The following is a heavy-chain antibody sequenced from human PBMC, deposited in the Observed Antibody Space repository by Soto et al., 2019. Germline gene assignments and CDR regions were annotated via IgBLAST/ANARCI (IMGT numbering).Heavy chain of an antibody. CDR2: IRNKANSYTI. CDR1: GFIFSDHY. J-gene: IGHJ4*02. Sequence: GSLRLSCAASGFIFSDHYMDWVRQAPGEGLEWVGRIRNKANSYTIEYAASVKGRFTISRDDSNSSLYLQMNSLKSEDAAVYYCVLVNTAYFYDNWGQGTLVTVSS. D-gene: IGHD1-26*01. CDR3: VLVNTAYFYDN. V-gene: IGHV3-72*01.